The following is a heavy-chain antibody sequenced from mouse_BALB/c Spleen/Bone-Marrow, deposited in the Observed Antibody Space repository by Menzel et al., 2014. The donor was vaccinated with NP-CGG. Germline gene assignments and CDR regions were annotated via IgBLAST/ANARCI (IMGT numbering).Heavy chain of an antibody. J-gene: IGHJ4*01. V-gene: IGHV1-9*01. CDR2: VLPGSGST. CDR3: ARWGSSRAMDY. D-gene: IGHD3-1*01. Sequence: VQLQQFGAELMKPGASVKISCKATGYTFSTYWIEWVKQRPGHGLEWIGEVLPGSGSTNYNEKFKGKATFTADTSSNTAYIQLSSLTSEDSAVYYCARWGSSRAMDYWGQGTSVTVSS. CDR1: GYTFSTYW.